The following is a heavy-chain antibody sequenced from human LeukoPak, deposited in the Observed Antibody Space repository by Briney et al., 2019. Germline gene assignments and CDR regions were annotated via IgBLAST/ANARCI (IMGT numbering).Heavy chain of an antibody. Sequence: GGSLRLSCAASGFTFSSYAMSWVRQAPGKGLEWVAVIWYDGSTKYYADSVKGRFTISRDNSKNTLYLQMNSLRAEDTAVYICARSQSSSLIDYWGLGTLVTVSS. CDR1: GFTFSSYA. CDR3: ARSQSSSLIDY. V-gene: IGHV3-33*08. J-gene: IGHJ4*02. D-gene: IGHD6-13*01. CDR2: IWYDGSTK.